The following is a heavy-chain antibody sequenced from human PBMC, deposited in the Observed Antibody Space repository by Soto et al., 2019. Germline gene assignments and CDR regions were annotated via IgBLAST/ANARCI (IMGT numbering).Heavy chain of an antibody. CDR3: ARVHLGSDNRFDP. Sequence: GAAGKGCWEASCCTLAGYGNGWACAAPGQGLEWMGWISAYNGNTNKAQKHQGRVTRTTDTSTSTAYMELRSLRSDDTAVYYCARVHLGSDNRFDPWAQGTLVPVSS. D-gene: IGHD7-27*01. CDR2: ISAYNGNT. V-gene: IGHV1-18*01. J-gene: IGHJ5*02. CDR1: CCTLAGYG.